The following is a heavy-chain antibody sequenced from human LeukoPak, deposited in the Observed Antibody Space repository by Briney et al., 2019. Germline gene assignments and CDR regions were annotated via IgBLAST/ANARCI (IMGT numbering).Heavy chain of an antibody. Sequence: KPSETLSLTCTVSGGSISSGGYYWSWIRQPPGKGLEWIGYIYYSGSTNYNPSLKSRVTISVDTSKNQFSLKLSSVTAADTAVYYCARHGETGYDDYVWGSYRYYFDYWGQGTLVTVSS. D-gene: IGHD3-16*02. CDR3: ARHGETGYDDYVWGSYRYYFDY. J-gene: IGHJ4*02. V-gene: IGHV4-61*08. CDR2: IYYSGST. CDR1: GGSISSGGYY.